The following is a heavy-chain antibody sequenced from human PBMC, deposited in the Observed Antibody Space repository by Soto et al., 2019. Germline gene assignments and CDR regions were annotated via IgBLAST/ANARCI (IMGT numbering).Heavy chain of an antibody. Sequence: QVQLQESGPGLVKPSETLSLTCTVSGGSVSSGSYYWSWIRQPPGKGLEWIGYIYSSGSTSYNPSLKSRVTLSVHTSKNQFPLKLSSVTAADTAVYYCASDGDGYNSWGQGTLVTVSS. J-gene: IGHJ4*02. V-gene: IGHV4-61*01. CDR1: GGSVSSGSYY. CDR2: IYSSGST. D-gene: IGHD5-12*01. CDR3: ASDGDGYNS.